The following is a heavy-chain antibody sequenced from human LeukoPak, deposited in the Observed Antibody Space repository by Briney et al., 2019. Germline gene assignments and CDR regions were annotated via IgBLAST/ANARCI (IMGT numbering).Heavy chain of an antibody. D-gene: IGHD4-17*01. V-gene: IGHV3-7*01. CDR1: GFTVSRNY. Sequence: PGGSLRLSCAASGFTVSRNYMSWVRQAPGKGLEWVANIKQDGSEKYYVDSVKGRFTISRDNAKNSLYLQMNSLRAEDTAVYYCARGGQDYGDYVDYWGQGTLVTVSS. J-gene: IGHJ4*02. CDR2: IKQDGSEK. CDR3: ARGGQDYGDYVDY.